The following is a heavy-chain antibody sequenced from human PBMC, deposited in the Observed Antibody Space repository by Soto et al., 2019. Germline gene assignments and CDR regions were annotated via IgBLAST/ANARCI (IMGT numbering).Heavy chain of an antibody. CDR2: INHSGST. Sequence: SETLSLTCAVYGGSFSGYYWSWIRQPPGKGLEWIGEINHSGSTNYNPSLKSRVTISVDTSKNQFSLKLSSVTAAGTAVYYCASLGTGTTFGYYYYMDVWGKGTTVTVSS. V-gene: IGHV4-34*01. D-gene: IGHD1-7*01. CDR3: ASLGTGTTFGYYYYMDV. CDR1: GGSFSGYY. J-gene: IGHJ6*03.